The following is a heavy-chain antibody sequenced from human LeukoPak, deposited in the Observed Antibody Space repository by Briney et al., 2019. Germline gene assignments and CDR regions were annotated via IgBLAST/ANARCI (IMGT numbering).Heavy chain of an antibody. CDR2: ISSNGGST. V-gene: IGHV3-64*01. D-gene: IGHD3-3*01. J-gene: IGHJ4*02. Sequence: PGGSLRLSCAASGFTFSSHAMHWVRQAPGKGLEYVSAISSNGGSTYYANSVKGRFTISRDNSKNTLYLQMGSLRAEDMAVYYCARPRDFWSGYYLDYWGQGTLVTVSS. CDR1: GFTFSSHA. CDR3: ARPRDFWSGYYLDY.